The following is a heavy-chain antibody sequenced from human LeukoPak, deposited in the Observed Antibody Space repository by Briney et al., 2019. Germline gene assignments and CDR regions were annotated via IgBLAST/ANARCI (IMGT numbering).Heavy chain of an antibody. Sequence: SETPSLTCTVSGGSIGSYYWNWIRQPPGKGLEWIGYVSYSGSTNYNPSLKSRVTMSVDKSKNQFSLKLSSVTAADTAVYFCARATSGYYFDFWDQGTLVTVSS. CDR2: VSYSGST. J-gene: IGHJ4*02. D-gene: IGHD3-22*01. CDR1: GGSIGSYY. CDR3: ARATSGYYFDF. V-gene: IGHV4-59*01.